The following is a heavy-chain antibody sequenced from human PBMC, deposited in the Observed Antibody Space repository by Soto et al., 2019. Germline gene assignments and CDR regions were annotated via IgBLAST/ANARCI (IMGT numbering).Heavy chain of an antibody. J-gene: IGHJ6*02. CDR1: GGSISSSSYY. Sequence: QLQLQESGPGLVKPSETLSLTCTVSGGSISSSSYYWGWIRQPPGKGLEWIGSIYYSGSTYYNPSLKSRVTISVDTSKNQFSLKLSSVTAADTAVYYCARQDVGGILEWLRADYGMDVWGQGTTVTVSS. D-gene: IGHD3-3*01. CDR3: ARQDVGGILEWLRADYGMDV. V-gene: IGHV4-39*01. CDR2: IYYSGST.